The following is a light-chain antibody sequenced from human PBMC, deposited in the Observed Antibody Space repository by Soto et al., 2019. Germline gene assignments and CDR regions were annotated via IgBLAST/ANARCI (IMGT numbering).Light chain of an antibody. CDR2: DVS. CDR3: CSYAGSPFYV. Sequence: QSVLTQPRSVSGSPGQSVTISCTGTSSDVGGYNYVSWYQQHPGKAPKLMIYDVSKRPSGVPDRFSGSKSGNTASLTISGLQAEDEADYYCCSYAGSPFYV. V-gene: IGLV2-11*01. CDR1: SSDVGGYNY. J-gene: IGLJ1*01.